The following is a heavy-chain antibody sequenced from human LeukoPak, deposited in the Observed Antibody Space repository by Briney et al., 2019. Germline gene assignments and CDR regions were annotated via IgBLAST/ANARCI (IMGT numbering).Heavy chain of an antibody. CDR3: ARIGLRGVIISRPLDY. CDR2: MNPNSGNT. D-gene: IGHD3-16*02. V-gene: IGHV1-8*01. Sequence: ASVKVSCKASGYTFTSYDINWVRQATGQGLEWMGWMNPNSGNTGYAQKFQGRVTMTRNTSISTAYMELSSLRSEDTAVYYCARIGLRGVIISRPLDYWGQGTLVTVSS. CDR1: GYTFTSYD. J-gene: IGHJ4*02.